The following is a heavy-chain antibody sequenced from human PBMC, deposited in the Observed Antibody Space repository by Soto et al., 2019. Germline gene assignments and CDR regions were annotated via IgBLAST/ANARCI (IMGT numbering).Heavy chain of an antibody. D-gene: IGHD2-2*01. CDR2: IIQSGET. J-gene: IGHJ4*02. CDR3: GNDRQPDGRWPFDH. Sequence: ESGGGLVQSGGSLRLTCAASGFTFSTYTMSWVRQAPGAGLEWVSGIIQSGETFYADSVKGRFTISSENSNNMLYLQSHRLRVDDTPVYYCGNDRQPDGRWPFDHWGQGTLVHVSS. CDR1: GFTFSTYT. V-gene: IGHV3-23*01.